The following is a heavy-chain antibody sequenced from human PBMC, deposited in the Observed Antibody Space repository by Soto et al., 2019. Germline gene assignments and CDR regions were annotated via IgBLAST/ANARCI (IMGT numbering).Heavy chain of an antibody. J-gene: IGHJ4*02. D-gene: IGHD6-13*01. Sequence: EVQLVESGGGLVQPRGSLRLSCAASGFTFSSYWMSWVRQAPGKGLEWVANIKQDGSAKYYVDSVRGRFTISRDNAKNSLFLQMNSLRVEDTAVYYCARDPYSSSWYDDFWGQGTLVTVSS. CDR2: IKQDGSAK. CDR3: ARDPYSSSWYDDF. V-gene: IGHV3-7*01. CDR1: GFTFSSYW.